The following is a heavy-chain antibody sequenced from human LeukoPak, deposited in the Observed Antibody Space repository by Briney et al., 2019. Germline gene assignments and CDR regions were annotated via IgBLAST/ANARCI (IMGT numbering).Heavy chain of an antibody. CDR3: ASRFVVVVAATPERKYFQH. V-gene: IGHV4-34*01. J-gene: IGHJ1*01. Sequence: SSETLSLTRAVYGGSFSGYYWGWIRQPPGKGLEWIGEINHSGSTNYNPSLKSRVTISVDTSKNQFSLKLSSVTAADTAVYYCASRFVVVVAATPERKYFQHWGQGTLVTVSS. D-gene: IGHD2-15*01. CDR2: INHSGST. CDR1: GGSFSGYY.